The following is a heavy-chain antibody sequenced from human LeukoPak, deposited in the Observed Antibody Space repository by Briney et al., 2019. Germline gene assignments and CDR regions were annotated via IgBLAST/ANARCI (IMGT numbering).Heavy chain of an antibody. D-gene: IGHD3-9*01. Sequence: GGSLRLSCAASGFTFSSYSMSWVRQAPGKGLEWVSYISSSSSTIYYADSVKGRFTISRDNAKNSLYLQMNSLRAEDTAVYYCAREPPNYDILTGGYWGQGTLVTVSS. CDR2: ISSSSSTI. J-gene: IGHJ4*02. CDR1: GFTFSSYS. V-gene: IGHV3-48*01. CDR3: AREPPNYDILTGGY.